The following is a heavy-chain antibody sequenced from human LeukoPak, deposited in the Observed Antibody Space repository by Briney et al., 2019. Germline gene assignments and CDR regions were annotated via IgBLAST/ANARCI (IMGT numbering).Heavy chain of an antibody. D-gene: IGHD6-13*01. V-gene: IGHV3-23*01. CDR3: AKEPTYTASWYVDS. CDR2: IRVCPT. J-gene: IGHJ4*02. CDR1: GFSFSNYA. Sequence: PGGSLRLSCVASGFSFSNYAMGGVRQAPEKALEWLAAIRVCPTYYADSAKGRFTISRDNSQNMVYLQMSSLRAEDTAVYYCAKEPTYTASWYVDSWGQGTLVTVSS.